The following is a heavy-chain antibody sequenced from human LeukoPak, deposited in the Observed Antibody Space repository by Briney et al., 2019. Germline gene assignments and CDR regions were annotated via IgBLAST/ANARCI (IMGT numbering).Heavy chain of an antibody. J-gene: IGHJ4*02. CDR2: IYTNVIP. CDR3: ARGRSLYFDY. Sequence: PSETLSLTCVVSGGSISGYYWNWIRQPPGKGLEWIGRIYTNVIPNYTPSLKSRVTMSVDTSKNQFSLMLSSVTAADTAVYYCARGRSLYFDYWGQGTLVTVSS. V-gene: IGHV4-4*07. CDR1: GGSISGYY.